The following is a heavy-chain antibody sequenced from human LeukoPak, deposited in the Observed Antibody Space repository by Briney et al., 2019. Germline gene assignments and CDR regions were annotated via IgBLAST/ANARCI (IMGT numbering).Heavy chain of an antibody. Sequence: PGGSLRLSCAASGFTFSSYGMHWVRQAPGKGLEWVAFIRYDGSNKYYADSVKGRFTISRDNSKNTLYLQMNSLRAEDTAVYYCARDQTSLAGTGYNWFDPWGQGTLVTVSS. CDR2: IRYDGSNK. D-gene: IGHD6-19*01. V-gene: IGHV3-30*02. CDR3: ARDQTSLAGTGYNWFDP. J-gene: IGHJ5*02. CDR1: GFTFSSYG.